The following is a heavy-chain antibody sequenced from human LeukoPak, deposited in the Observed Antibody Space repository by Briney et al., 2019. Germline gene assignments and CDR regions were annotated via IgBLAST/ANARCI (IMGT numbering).Heavy chain of an antibody. D-gene: IGHD6-19*01. V-gene: IGHV3-30*18. CDR2: ISYDASNK. Sequence: ISYDASNKYYPASVKGRFTISRDNSKNTLYLQMNSLTAEDTAVYYCAKDSQQWLMYYFDYWGQGTLVTVSS. CDR3: AKDSQQWLMYYFDY. J-gene: IGHJ4*02.